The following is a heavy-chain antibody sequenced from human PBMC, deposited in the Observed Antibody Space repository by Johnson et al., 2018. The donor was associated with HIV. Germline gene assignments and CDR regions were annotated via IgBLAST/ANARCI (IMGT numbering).Heavy chain of an antibody. CDR1: GFTFTSFA. J-gene: IGHJ3*02. Sequence: QVQLVESGGGVVQPGTSLRLSCAASGFTFTSFAMHWVRQAPGKGLEWVSGINWTGGSTGYADSVKGRFTISIDNSKNTLYLQMNSLRAEDTAVYYWARAPKGGDYGEGAFDIWGQGTMVTVSS. CDR3: ARAPKGGDYGEGAFDI. CDR2: INWTGGST. D-gene: IGHD4-17*01. V-gene: IGHV3-NL1*01.